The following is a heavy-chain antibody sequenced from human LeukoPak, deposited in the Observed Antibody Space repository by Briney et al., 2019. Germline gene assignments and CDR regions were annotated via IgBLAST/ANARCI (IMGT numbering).Heavy chain of an antibody. J-gene: IGHJ4*02. V-gene: IGHV1-69*13. CDR2: IIPIFGTA. Sequence: ASVKVSCKASGGTFSSYAISWVRQAPGQGLEWMGGIIPIFGTANYAQKFQGRVTITADESTSTAYMELSSLRSEDTAVYYCAIDCRTLPGADYFDYWGQGTLVTVSS. CDR1: GGTFSSYA. D-gene: IGHD4/OR15-4a*01. CDR3: AIDCRTLPGADYFDY.